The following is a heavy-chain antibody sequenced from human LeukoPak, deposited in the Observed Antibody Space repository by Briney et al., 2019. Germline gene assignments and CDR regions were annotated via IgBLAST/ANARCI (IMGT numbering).Heavy chain of an antibody. CDR1: GGTFSSYA. V-gene: IGHV1-69*13. D-gene: IGHD2-2*01. J-gene: IGHJ6*03. Sequence: SVKVSCKASGGTFSSYAISWVRQAPGQGLEWMGGIIPIFGTANYAQKFQGRVTITADESTSTAYMELSSLRSEDTAVYYCARDRPEIVVVPAAPIYYYYYMDVWGKGTTVTVSS. CDR2: IIPIFGTA. CDR3: ARDRPEIVVVPAAPIYYYYYMDV.